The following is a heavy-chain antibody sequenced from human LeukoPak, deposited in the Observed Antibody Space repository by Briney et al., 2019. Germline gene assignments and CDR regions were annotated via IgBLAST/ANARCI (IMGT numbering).Heavy chain of an antibody. V-gene: IGHV4-34*01. J-gene: IGHJ6*03. D-gene: IGHD2-21*02. CDR3: ARGLRGVVVTAIPYYYYYMDV. Sequence: SETLSLTCAVYGGSFSGYYWSWIRQPPGKGLEWIGEINHSESTNYNPSLKSRVTISVDTSKNQFSLKLSSVTAADTAVYYCARGLRGVVVTAIPYYYYYMDVWGKGTTVTVSS. CDR1: GGSFSGYY. CDR2: INHSEST.